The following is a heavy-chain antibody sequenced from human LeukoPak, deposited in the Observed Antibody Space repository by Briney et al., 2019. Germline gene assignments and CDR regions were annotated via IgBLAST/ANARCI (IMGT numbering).Heavy chain of an antibody. CDR2: LKLYDGSI. V-gene: IGHV1-46*01. J-gene: IGHJ4*02. CDR3: ARDLVGVTDY. CDR1: GYSFIRYH. Sequence: ASVKVSCKASGYSFIRYHIHWVRQAPGQGLEWMGVLKLYDGSISHAQKFQGRVTMTSDTSTSTVYMELSSLRSEDTAVYFCARDLVGVTDYWGQGTLVTVSS. D-gene: IGHD1-26*01.